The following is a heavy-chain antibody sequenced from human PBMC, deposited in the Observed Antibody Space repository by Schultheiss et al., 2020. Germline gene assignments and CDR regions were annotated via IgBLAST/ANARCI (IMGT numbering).Heavy chain of an antibody. CDR1: GFTFSSYA. D-gene: IGHD2-15*01. CDR2: ISYDGSNK. Sequence: GGSLRLSCAASGFTFSSYAMSWVRQAPGKGLEWVAVISYDGSNKYYADSVKGRFTISRDNSKNTLYLQMNSLRAEDTAVYYCAKDRGSGGIDYWGQGTLVTVSS. J-gene: IGHJ4*02. CDR3: AKDRGSGGIDY. V-gene: IGHV3-30*18.